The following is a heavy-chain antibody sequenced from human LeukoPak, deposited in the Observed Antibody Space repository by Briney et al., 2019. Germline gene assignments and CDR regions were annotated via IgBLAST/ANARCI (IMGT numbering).Heavy chain of an antibody. CDR3: GRNAAYCIDY. D-gene: IGHD1-26*01. Sequence: SETLSLTCVVSGGSISSGYYWSWVRQSPGKGLEWIGEIHHSGTINYNPSLRGRVTISVDTSNNQFSLKLTSVTAADTAMYYCGRNAAYCIDYWGQGTLVTVSS. V-gene: IGHV4-4*02. CDR1: GGSISSGYY. CDR2: IHHSGTI. J-gene: IGHJ4*02.